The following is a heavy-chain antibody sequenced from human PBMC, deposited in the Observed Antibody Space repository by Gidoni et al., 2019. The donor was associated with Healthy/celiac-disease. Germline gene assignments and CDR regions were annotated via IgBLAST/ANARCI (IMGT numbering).Heavy chain of an antibody. Sequence: EVQLLESGGGLVQPGGPLRLSCAASGFPFSSYDMRWVRQAPGKGLEWVSAISGSCGSTYYADSVKGRFTISRDNSKNTLYLQMTSLGAEDTAVYYCAKARRLLEYFDYWGQGTLVTVSS. CDR1: GFPFSSYD. D-gene: IGHD1-1*01. CDR2: ISGSCGST. J-gene: IGHJ4*02. CDR3: AKARRLLEYFDY. V-gene: IGHV3-23*01.